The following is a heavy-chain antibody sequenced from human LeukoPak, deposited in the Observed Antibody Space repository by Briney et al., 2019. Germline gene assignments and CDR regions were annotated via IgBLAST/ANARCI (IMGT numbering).Heavy chain of an antibody. Sequence: ASVKVSCKASGYTFTGYYMHWVRQAPGQGLEWMGWINPNSGGTNYAQKFQGRVTMTRDTSISTAYMKLSRLRSDDTAVYYCARGRLVYDFWSGYYWFDPWGQGTLVTVSS. CDR2: INPNSGGT. CDR3: ARGRLVYDFWSGYYWFDP. J-gene: IGHJ5*02. V-gene: IGHV1-2*02. D-gene: IGHD3-3*01. CDR1: GYTFTGYY.